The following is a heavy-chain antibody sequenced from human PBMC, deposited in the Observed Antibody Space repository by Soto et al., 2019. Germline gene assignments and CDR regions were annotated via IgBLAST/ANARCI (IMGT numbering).Heavy chain of an antibody. CDR3: ARGGFWSGYYFAY. CDR2: INHSGST. D-gene: IGHD3-3*01. V-gene: IGHV4-34*01. CDR1: GGSFSGYY. Sequence: SVTLSLTCAVYGGSFSGYYWSWIRQPPGKGLEWIGEINHSGSTNYNPSLKSRVTISVDTSKNQFSLKLSSVTAADTAVYYCARGGFWSGYYFAYWGQGTLVTVSS. J-gene: IGHJ4*02.